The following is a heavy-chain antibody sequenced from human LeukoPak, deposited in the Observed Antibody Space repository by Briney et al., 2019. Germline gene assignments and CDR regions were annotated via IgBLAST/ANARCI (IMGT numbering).Heavy chain of an antibody. D-gene: IGHD6-6*01. CDR3: ARDKYWFDP. Sequence: PGGSLRLSWAAAGFTFSTFSMNWVRQSPGKGLEWDSSISAVGSVYYADSVKGRFTVSRDNGKSSLYLQINSLRVEDTAVYYCARDKYWFDPWGQGTLVTVSS. J-gene: IGHJ5*02. V-gene: IGHV3-48*01. CDR2: ISAVGSV. CDR1: GFTFSTFS.